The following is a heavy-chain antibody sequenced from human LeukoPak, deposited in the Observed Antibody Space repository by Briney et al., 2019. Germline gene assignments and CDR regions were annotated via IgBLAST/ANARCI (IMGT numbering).Heavy chain of an antibody. V-gene: IGHV6-1*01. Sequence: SQTLSLTCAISGDSVSSNSATCTWIRQSPLRGLEWLGRTYYRSKWYNEYAVSVKSRITINPDTSKNQFSLQLNSVTPEDTAVYYCVRGSSSTSWYFDYWGQGTLVTVSS. CDR2: TYYRSKWYN. CDR1: GDSVSSNSAT. D-gene: IGHD2-2*01. CDR3: VRGSSSTSWYFDY. J-gene: IGHJ4*02.